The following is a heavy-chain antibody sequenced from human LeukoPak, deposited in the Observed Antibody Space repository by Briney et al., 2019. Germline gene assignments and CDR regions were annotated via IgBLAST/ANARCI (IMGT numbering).Heavy chain of an antibody. CDR3: ARHLSGVTGYTYGRGIDY. Sequence: GGSLRLSCEASGFTFSSYSMTWVRQAPGKGLEWVANIKKDGSEKYYVDSVKGRFTISRDNAKKSLYLQMNSLRAEDTAVYYCARHLSGVTGYTYGRGIDYWGQGTLVTVSS. CDR1: GFTFSSYS. V-gene: IGHV3-7*01. J-gene: IGHJ4*02. CDR2: IKKDGSEK. D-gene: IGHD5-18*01.